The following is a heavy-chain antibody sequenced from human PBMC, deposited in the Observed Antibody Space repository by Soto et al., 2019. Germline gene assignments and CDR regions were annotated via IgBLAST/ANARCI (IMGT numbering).Heavy chain of an antibody. D-gene: IGHD1-20*01. J-gene: IGHJ5*01. Sequence: PSETLSLTCTVSGGYINGGGYFWSWIRQPPGKGLECIGYIYNSGITYYNPSLKSRVTISVDTSKNHFFLKLTSVTAADTAVYFCASFHNTSPRWFDPWGQGTLVTVSS. CDR2: IYNSGIT. CDR3: ASFHNTSPRWFDP. CDR1: GGYINGGGYF. V-gene: IGHV4-31*03.